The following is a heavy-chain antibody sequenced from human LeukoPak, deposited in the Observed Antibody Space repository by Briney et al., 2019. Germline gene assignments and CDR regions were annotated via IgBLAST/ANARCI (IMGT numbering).Heavy chain of an antibody. CDR3: ARDTPISIAPGAPLTDY. J-gene: IGHJ4*02. D-gene: IGHD6-25*01. CDR1: GYTFTSYG. CDR2: ISAYNGNT. V-gene: IGHV1-18*01. Sequence: ASVKVSCKASGYTFTSYGISWVRQAPGQGLEWMGWISAYNGNTNYAQKLQGRVTMTTDTSTSTAYMELRSLRSDDTAVCYCARDTPISIAPGAPLTDYWGQGTLVTVSS.